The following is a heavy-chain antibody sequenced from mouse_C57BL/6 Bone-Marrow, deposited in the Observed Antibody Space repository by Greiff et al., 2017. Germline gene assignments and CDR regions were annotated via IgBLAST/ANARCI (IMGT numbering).Heavy chain of an antibody. CDR3: ARNSRLPYFDY. D-gene: IGHD6-1*01. J-gene: IGHJ2*01. Sequence: QVQLQQPGAELVRPGSSVKLSCKASGYTFTSYWMAWVKQRHGQGLEWIGNIYPSDSETHYNQKFKDKATLTVDKSSSTAYMQLSSLTSEDSAVYYCARNSRLPYFDYWGQGTTLTVSS. CDR1: GYTFTSYW. V-gene: IGHV1-61*01. CDR2: IYPSDSET.